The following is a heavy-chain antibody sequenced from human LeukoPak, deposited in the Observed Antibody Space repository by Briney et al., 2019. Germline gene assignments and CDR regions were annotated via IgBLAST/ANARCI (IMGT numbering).Heavy chain of an antibody. Sequence: ASVKVSCKASGYTFTGYYMHWVRQATGQGLEWMGWMNPNSGNTGYAQKFQGRVTMTRNTSISTAYMELSSLRSEDTAVYYCARVEQLVRTGDYWGQGTLVTVSS. J-gene: IGHJ4*02. D-gene: IGHD6-6*01. CDR3: ARVEQLVRTGDY. V-gene: IGHV1-8*02. CDR1: GYTFTGYY. CDR2: MNPNSGNT.